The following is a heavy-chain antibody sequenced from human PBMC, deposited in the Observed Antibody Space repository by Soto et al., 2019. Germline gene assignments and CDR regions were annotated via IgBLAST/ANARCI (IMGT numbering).Heavy chain of an antibody. Sequence: QVQLVESGGDLVKPGGSLRLSCAASGFTSSDYYMSWIRQAPGKGLEWVSYISSSGRTIYYADSVKGRFTISRDNAKNALYLQLNSMSAEDTAVYYWARSLGMWGEGYNWGQGTLVSVSS. D-gene: IGHD3-10*01. CDR3: ARSLGMWGEGYN. J-gene: IGHJ4*02. CDR1: GFTSSDYY. V-gene: IGHV3-11*01. CDR2: ISSSGRTI.